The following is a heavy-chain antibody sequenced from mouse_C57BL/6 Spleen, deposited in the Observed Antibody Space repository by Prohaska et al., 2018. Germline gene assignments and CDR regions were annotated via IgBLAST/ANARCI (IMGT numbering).Heavy chain of an antibody. CDR3: ARGTTVVSHFDY. J-gene: IGHJ2*01. D-gene: IGHD1-1*01. Sequence: WGGLVKPGGSLKLSCAASGFTFSDYGMHLVRQALEQGLEWVAYISSGSSTIYYADTVKGRFTISRDNAKNTLFLQMTSLRSEDTAMYYCARGTTVVSHFDYWGQGTTLTVSS. V-gene: IGHV5-17*01. CDR1: GFTFSDYG. CDR2: ISSGSSTI.